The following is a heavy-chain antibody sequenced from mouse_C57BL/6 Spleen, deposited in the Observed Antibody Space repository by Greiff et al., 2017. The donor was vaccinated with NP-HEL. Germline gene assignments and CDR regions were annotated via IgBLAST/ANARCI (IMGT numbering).Heavy chain of an antibody. D-gene: IGHD2-14*01. CDR1: GYTFTSYW. J-gene: IGHJ4*01. CDR3: AREGTTAVDYAMDD. CDR2: IYPGSGST. Sequence: QVQLQQPGAELVKPGASVKMSCKASGYTFTSYWITWVKQRPGQGLEWIGDIYPGSGSTNYNEKFKSKATLTVDTSSSTAYMQLSSLTSEDSAVYYCAREGTTAVDYAMDDWGQGTSVTVSS. V-gene: IGHV1-55*01.